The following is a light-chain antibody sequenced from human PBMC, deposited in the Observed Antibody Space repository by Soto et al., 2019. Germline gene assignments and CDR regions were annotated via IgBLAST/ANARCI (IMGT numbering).Light chain of an antibody. CDR3: SSYTSSRTVL. V-gene: IGLV2-14*01. J-gene: IGLJ2*01. Sequence: QSALTQPASVSGSLGQSITTSCTGTSSDVGGYNYVSWYQQHPGKDPKVVIFEVTKRPSGVSSRFSGSKSGNTASLTVSGLQAEDEGDYYCSSYTSSRTVLFGGGTKVTVL. CDR1: SSDVGGYNY. CDR2: EVT.